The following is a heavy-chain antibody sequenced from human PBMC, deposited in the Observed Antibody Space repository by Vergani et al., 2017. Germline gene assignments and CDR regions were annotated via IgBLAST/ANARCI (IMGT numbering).Heavy chain of an antibody. D-gene: IGHD4-17*01. CDR3: AKELTTVTIPNYFDD. J-gene: IGHJ4*02. CDR1: GFTFNQYG. CDR2: TWYDGNNK. Sequence: QVQLVESGGGVVQPGRSLRLSCAASGFTFNQYGMHWVRQAPGKGLEWVAVTWYDGNNKQYADSVKGRFTISRDNSKSTMYLQMNSLRDEDTAVYYCAKELTTVTIPNYFDDWGQGTLVTVSS. V-gene: IGHV3-33*06.